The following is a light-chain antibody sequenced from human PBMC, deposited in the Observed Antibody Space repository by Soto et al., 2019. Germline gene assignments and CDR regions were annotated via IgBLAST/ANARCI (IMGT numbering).Light chain of an antibody. J-gene: IGKJ3*01. Sequence: IFITHCPLSLPVTPGEPASISCRSSQSLLHSNGYNYLDWYLQKPGQSPQLLIYLGSNRASGVPDRFSGSGSGTDFTLKISRVEAEDVGVYYCMQALQTPLTFGPGTKVDI. CDR1: QSLLHSNGYNY. CDR3: MQALQTPLT. V-gene: IGKV2-28*01. CDR2: LGS.